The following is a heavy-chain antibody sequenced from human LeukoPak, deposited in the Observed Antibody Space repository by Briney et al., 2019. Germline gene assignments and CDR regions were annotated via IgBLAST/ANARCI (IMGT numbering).Heavy chain of an antibody. CDR2: IKSKTDGGTT. Sequence: GGSLRLSCAASGFTFSNAWMSWVRQAPGKGLEWVGRIKSKTDGGTTDYAAPVKGRFTISRDDSKNTLYLQMNSLKTEDTAVYYCTTALYYDSSGYYGPFDYWGQGTLVTVSS. D-gene: IGHD3-22*01. J-gene: IGHJ4*02. V-gene: IGHV3-15*01. CDR1: GFTFSNAW. CDR3: TTALYYDSSGYYGPFDY.